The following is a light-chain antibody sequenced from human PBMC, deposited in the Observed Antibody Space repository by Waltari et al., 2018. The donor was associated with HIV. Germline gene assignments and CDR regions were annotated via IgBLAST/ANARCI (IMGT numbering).Light chain of an antibody. V-gene: IGLV1-51*02. CDR2: ETT. CDR3: GTWDSSLSSMV. Sequence: QSVLTQPPSVSAAPGQKVTISCSGSSPNIANNYVFWYQQLPGTAPKLRIYETTRRPSGIPDRFSGSKSGTSATRGISGLQTGDEADYSCGTWDSSLSSMVFGGGTKLTVL. CDR1: SPNIANNY. J-gene: IGLJ2*01.